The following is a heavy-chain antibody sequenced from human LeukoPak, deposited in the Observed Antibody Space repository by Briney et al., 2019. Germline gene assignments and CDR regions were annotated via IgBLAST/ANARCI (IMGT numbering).Heavy chain of an antibody. CDR2: MNPNSGNT. D-gene: IGHD5-12*01. Sequence: ASVRVSCKASGYTFTSYDINWVRRATGQGLEWMGWMNPNSGNTGYAQKFQGRVTMTRNTSISTAYMELSSLRSEDTAVYYCAREQGYSGYDSTDYWGQGTLVTVSS. V-gene: IGHV1-8*01. J-gene: IGHJ4*02. CDR1: GYTFTSYD. CDR3: AREQGYSGYDSTDY.